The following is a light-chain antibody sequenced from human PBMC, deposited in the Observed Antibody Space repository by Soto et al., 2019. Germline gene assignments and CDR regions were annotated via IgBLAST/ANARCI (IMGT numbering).Light chain of an antibody. CDR3: AAWDDSLNGRM. J-gene: IGLJ3*02. CDR1: HIGGKS. Sequence: SYELTQPPSVSVAPGQTAKITCGGDHIGGKSVHWYQQKPGQAPLLVVYDDADRPSGIPERFSGSNSDNTATLTIGRVEAGDEADYYCAAWDDSLNGRMFGGGTKLTVL. V-gene: IGLV3-21*02. CDR2: DDA.